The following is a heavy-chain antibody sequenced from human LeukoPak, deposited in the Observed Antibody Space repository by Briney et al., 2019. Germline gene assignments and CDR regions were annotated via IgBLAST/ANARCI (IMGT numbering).Heavy chain of an antibody. CDR1: GYTFTGYY. J-gene: IGHJ4*02. CDR3: ARDRAGKITIFGVGIDY. Sequence: ASVKVSCKASGYTFTGYYMHWVRQAPGQGLEWMGRINPNSGGTNYAQKFQGRVTMTRDTSISTAYVELSRLRSDDTAVYYCARDRAGKITIFGVGIDYWGQGTLVTVSS. CDR2: INPNSGGT. D-gene: IGHD3-3*01. V-gene: IGHV1-2*06.